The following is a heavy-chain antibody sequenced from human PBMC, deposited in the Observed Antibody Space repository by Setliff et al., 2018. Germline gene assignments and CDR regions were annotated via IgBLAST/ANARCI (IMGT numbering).Heavy chain of an antibody. CDR3: ARHTVEPGFDY. CDR2: IFPGDSYT. Sequence: ESLKISCKGSGYSFSSYWIGWVRQMPGKGLEWMGIIFPGDSYTRYSPSFQGQVTISADKSISTAYLQWSSLKASDTAMYYCARHTVEPGFDYWGQGTLVTVSS. D-gene: IGHD4-17*01. V-gene: IGHV5-51*01. J-gene: IGHJ4*02. CDR1: GYSFSSYW.